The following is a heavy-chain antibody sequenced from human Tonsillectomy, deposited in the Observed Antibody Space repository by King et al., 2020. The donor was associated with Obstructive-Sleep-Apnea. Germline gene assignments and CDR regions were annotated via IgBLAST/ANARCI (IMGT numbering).Heavy chain of an antibody. J-gene: IGHJ6*02. V-gene: IGHV4-34*01. CDR3: ARVRRPFGVVITVYYGMDV. Sequence: VQLQQWGAGLLKPSETLSLTCAVHGWSFSDYYWSWIRQPPGKGREWIGEIHHSGSTNYNPSLNSRVTISVDTSKNQFSLKLSSVTAAATAVYYCARVRRPFGVVITVYYGMDVWGQGTTVTVSS. D-gene: IGHD3-3*01. CDR1: GWSFSDYY. CDR2: IHHSGST.